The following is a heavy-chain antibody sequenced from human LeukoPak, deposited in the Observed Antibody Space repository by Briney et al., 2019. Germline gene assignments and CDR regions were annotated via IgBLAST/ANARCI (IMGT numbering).Heavy chain of an antibody. CDR1: GGSISSSNYY. J-gene: IGHJ4*02. CDR2: FYSGGSA. Sequence: SEALSLTCIVPGGSISSSNYYWAWIRQPPGKGLEWIGTFYSGGSAYYNPSLTSRVSISKDTSDNQFSLRLYSVTAADTAVYYCARKQGGTMYDVWGQGTQVTVSS. CDR3: ARKQGGTMYDV. V-gene: IGHV4-39*07. D-gene: IGHD1-7*01.